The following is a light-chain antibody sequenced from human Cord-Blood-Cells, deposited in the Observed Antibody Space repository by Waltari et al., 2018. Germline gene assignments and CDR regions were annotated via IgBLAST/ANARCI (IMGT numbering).Light chain of an antibody. Sequence: QSALTQPRSVSGSPGQSVTISCTGTSSDVGGYNDVSWYQQRPGTAPKLMIYDVSKRPSGVPDRFSGSKSGNTASLTISGLQAEDEADYYCCSYAGSYNWVFGGGTKLTVL. CDR2: DVS. J-gene: IGLJ3*02. CDR3: CSYAGSYNWV. CDR1: SSDVGGYND. V-gene: IGLV2-11*01.